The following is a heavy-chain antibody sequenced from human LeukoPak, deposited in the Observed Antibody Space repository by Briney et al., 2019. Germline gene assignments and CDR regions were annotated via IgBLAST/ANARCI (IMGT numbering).Heavy chain of an antibody. D-gene: IGHD3-10*02. CDR2: IISSGSTI. CDR1: GFTFSSYE. CDR3: AERGITMIGGV. J-gene: IGHJ6*04. Sequence: WGPLSLSCAASGFTFSSYERNWIRQPPGKGLEWVSYIISSGSTIYYPDSVNGRFTISRDNAKNSLYLQMNSLGAEDTAVYYCAERGITMIGGVWGKGTTVTISS. V-gene: IGHV3-48*03.